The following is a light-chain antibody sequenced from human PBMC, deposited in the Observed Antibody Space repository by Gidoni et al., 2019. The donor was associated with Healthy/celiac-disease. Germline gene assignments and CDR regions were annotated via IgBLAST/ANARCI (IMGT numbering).Light chain of an antibody. CDR3: QQYDNLPLT. CDR1: QDISNY. CDR2: DAS. J-gene: IGKJ4*01. Sequence: DIQMTQSPSSLSASVGDRVTTTCQASQDISNYLNWYQQKPGKAPKLLIYDASNVETGVPSRFSGSGSGTDFTFTISSLQPEDIATYCCQQYDNLPLTFGGGTKVEIK. V-gene: IGKV1-33*01.